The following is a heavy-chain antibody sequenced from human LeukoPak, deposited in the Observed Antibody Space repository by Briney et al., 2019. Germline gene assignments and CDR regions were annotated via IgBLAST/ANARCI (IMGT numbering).Heavy chain of an antibody. CDR3: ARGISRYFDLDKHAFDI. CDR2: MNPNSGNT. D-gene: IGHD3-9*01. J-gene: IGHJ3*02. Sequence: ASVKVCCKASGYTFTSDDINWGRQASGQGFEWMGWMNPNSGNTGYAQKFQGRVTITRNTSISTAYMELSSLRSEDTAVYYCARGISRYFDLDKHAFDIWGQGTMVTVSS. CDR1: GYTFTSDD. V-gene: IGHV1-8*03.